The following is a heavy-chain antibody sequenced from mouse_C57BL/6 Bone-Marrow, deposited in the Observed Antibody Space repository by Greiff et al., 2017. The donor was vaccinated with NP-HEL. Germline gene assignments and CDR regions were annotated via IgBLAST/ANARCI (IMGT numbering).Heavy chain of an antibody. CDR2: IDPETGGT. Sequence: VQLQQSGAELVRPGASVTLSCKASGYTFTDYEMHWVKQTPVHGLEWIGAIDPETGGTAYNQKFKGKAILTADKSSSTAYMELRSLTSEDSAVYYCTVSTMVTTGDYWGQGTTRTVSS. V-gene: IGHV1-15*01. D-gene: IGHD2-2*01. J-gene: IGHJ2*01. CDR1: GYTFTDYE. CDR3: TVSTMVTTGDY.